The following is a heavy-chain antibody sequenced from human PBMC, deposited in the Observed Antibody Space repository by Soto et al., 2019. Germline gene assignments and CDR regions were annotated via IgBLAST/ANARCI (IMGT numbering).Heavy chain of an antibody. D-gene: IGHD1-26*01. CDR1: GFTFSSYA. J-gene: IGHJ4*02. CDR3: ARDLPWVRRVGGFDY. CDR2: ISYDGSNK. Sequence: GGSLRLSCAASGFTFSSYAMHWVRQAPGKGLEWVAVISYDGSNKYYADSVKGRFTISRDNSKNTLYLQMNSLRAEDTAVYYCARDLPWVRRVGGFDYWGQGTLVTVSS. V-gene: IGHV3-30-3*01.